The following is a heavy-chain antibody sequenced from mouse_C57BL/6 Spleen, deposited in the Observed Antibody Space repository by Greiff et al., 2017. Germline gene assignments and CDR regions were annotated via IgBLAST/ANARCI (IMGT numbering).Heavy chain of an antibody. CDR3: ARYHPYAMDY. J-gene: IGHJ4*01. CDR2: IYPGDGDT. D-gene: IGHD5-1*01. CDR1: GYAFSSSW. Sequence: VQRVESGPELVKPGASVKISCKASGYAFSSSWMNWVKQRPGKGLEWIGRIYPGDGDTNYNGKFKGKATLTADKYSSTAYMQLSSLTSEDSAVYFCARYHPYAMDYWGQGTSVTVSS. V-gene: IGHV1-82*01.